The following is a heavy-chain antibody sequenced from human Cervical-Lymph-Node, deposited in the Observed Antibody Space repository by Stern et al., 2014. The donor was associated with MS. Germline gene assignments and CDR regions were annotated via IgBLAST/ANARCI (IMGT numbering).Heavy chain of an antibody. V-gene: IGHV1-8*01. J-gene: IGHJ4*02. CDR1: GYTFISYD. CDR3: ASGAVVGVYG. Sequence: VQLVESGAEVKKPGASVKVSCKASGYTFISYDINWVRQTTGQGLEWMGWMSPNSGKTGYAQKFQGRVPMTRNTSISTAYLELSSLKSEDTAVYYCASGAVVGVYGWGQGSLVTVSS. D-gene: IGHD6-19*01. CDR2: MSPNSGKT.